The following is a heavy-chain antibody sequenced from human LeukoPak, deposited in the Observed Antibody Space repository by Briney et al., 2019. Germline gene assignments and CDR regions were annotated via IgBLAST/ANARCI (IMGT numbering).Heavy chain of an antibody. CDR2: ISGGGGTT. D-gene: IGHD2-21*02. Sequence: GGSLRLSCAASGFTFSTYAMNWVRQAPGKGLEWVSGISGGGGTTYYADSVQGRFTISRDNSKKTVFLQMNSLRAEDTAVYYCAKGDAVTAIFPLDYWGQGTLVTVSS. J-gene: IGHJ4*02. V-gene: IGHV3-23*01. CDR3: AKGDAVTAIFPLDY. CDR1: GFTFSTYA.